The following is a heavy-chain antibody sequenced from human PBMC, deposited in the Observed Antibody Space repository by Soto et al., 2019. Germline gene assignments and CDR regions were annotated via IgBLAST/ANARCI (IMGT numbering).Heavy chain of an antibody. CDR2: ISSNGGST. Sequence: EVQLVESGGGLVQPGGALRLSCAASGFTFSSYAMHWVRQAPGKGLEYVSAISSNGGSTYYANSVKGRFTISRDNSKNTLDLQMGSLRAEVMAVDYCAKRQYDFWSGYYRSPYYYYDMDVWGKGTTVTVSS. J-gene: IGHJ6*03. V-gene: IGHV3-64*01. D-gene: IGHD3-3*01. CDR3: AKRQYDFWSGYYRSPYYYYDMDV. CDR1: GFTFSSYA.